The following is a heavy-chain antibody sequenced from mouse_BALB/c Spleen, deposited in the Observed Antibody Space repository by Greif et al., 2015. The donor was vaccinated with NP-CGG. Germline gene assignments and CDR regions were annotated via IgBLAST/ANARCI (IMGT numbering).Heavy chain of an antibody. V-gene: IGHV1-67*01. J-gene: IGHJ3*01. CDR2: ISTYSGNT. CDR1: GYTLTDYA. Sequence: QVQLQQSGPELVRPGVSVKISCKGSGYTLTDYAMHWVKQSHAKSLEWIGVISTYSGNTNYNQKFKGKATMTVDKSSSPAYTELARLTSEDSAIYYCARPDYGSSAWFAYWGQGTLVTVSA. D-gene: IGHD1-1*01. CDR3: ARPDYGSSAWFAY.